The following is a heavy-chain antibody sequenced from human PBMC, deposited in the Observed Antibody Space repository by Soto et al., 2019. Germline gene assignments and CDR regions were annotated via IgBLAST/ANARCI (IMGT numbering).Heavy chain of an antibody. Sequence: ASVKVSCKASGYTFTSYAMHWVRQAPGQRLEWMGWVNAGNGNTKYSQKFQGRVTITRDTSASTAYMELSSLRSEDTAVYYCASSPAGTLPWFDPWGQGTLVTVS. CDR2: VNAGNGNT. D-gene: IGHD6-19*01. V-gene: IGHV1-3*01. CDR1: GYTFTSYA. CDR3: ASSPAGTLPWFDP. J-gene: IGHJ5*02.